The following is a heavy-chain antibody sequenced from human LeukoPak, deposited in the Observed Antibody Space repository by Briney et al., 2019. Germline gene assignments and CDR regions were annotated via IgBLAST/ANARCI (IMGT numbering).Heavy chain of an antibody. CDR3: ARASRGYSYGSPIDY. Sequence: PGGSLRLSCAASGFTFSRYCMSWVRQAPGKGLEWVANIYQDGTEKYYVDSVEGRFTITRDNAKSSLYLQMNSLRAEDTAIYYCARASRGYSYGSPIDYWGQGTLVTVSS. D-gene: IGHD5-18*01. J-gene: IGHJ4*02. CDR2: IYQDGTEK. V-gene: IGHV3-7*01. CDR1: GFTFSRYC.